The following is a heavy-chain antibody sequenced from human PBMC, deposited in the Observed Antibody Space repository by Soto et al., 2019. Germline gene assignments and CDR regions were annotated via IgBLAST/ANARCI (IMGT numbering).Heavy chain of an antibody. CDR3: ARTKTEWYDILTGYATNWFDP. V-gene: IGHV3-9*01. J-gene: IGHJ5*02. CDR1: GFTFDDYA. CDR2: ISWNSGSI. Sequence: GGSLRLSCAASGFTFDDYAMHWVRQAPGKGLEWVSGISWNSGSIGYADSVKGRFTISRDNAKNSLYLQMNSLRAEDTALYYCARTKTEWYDILTGYATNWFDPWGQGTLVTVSS. D-gene: IGHD3-9*01.